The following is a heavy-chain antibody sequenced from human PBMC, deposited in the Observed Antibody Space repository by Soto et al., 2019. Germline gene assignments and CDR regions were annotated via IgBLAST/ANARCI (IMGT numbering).Heavy chain of an antibody. Sequence: EASVKVSCTASGYTFTSYGSSWVRQAPGQGLEWMGRIIPILGIANYAQKFQGRVTITADKSTSTAYMELSSLRSEDTAVYYCASSDRALTITGTTGFDYWGQGTLVTVSS. D-gene: IGHD1-7*01. CDR1: GYTFTSYG. J-gene: IGHJ4*02. CDR2: IIPILGIA. CDR3: ASSDRALTITGTTGFDY. V-gene: IGHV1-69*04.